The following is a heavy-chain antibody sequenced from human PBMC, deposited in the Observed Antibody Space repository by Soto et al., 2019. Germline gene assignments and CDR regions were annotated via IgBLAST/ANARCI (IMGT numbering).Heavy chain of an antibody. CDR2: INSDGSSP. CDR3: TRDRRISGFDP. V-gene: IGHV3-74*01. Sequence: PGGSLRLACAASGFIFKMYWMHWVRQGAGKGLEWLSLINSDGSSPNYADSVKGRFTVSRDNAKNTLFLQMNSLRVDDTGIYYCTRDRRISGFDPWGQGTLVTVSS. J-gene: IGHJ5*02. CDR1: GFIFKMYW. D-gene: IGHD3-16*02.